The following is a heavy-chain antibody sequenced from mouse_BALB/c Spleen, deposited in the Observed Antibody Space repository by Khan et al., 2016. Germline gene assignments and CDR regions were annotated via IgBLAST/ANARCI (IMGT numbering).Heavy chain of an antibody. D-gene: IGHD1-1*01. CDR2: INTYTGEP. V-gene: IGHV9-3-1*01. J-gene: IGHJ1*01. Sequence: QIQLVQSGPELKKPGETVKISCKASGYTFTNYGMNWVKQAPGKGLKWMGWINTYTGEPTYADEFKGRFAFSLETSASTAYLQINNRKNEDTATYCCARGNVRRGYYYVCGAETTVTVSS. CDR1: GYTFTNYG. CDR3: ARGNVRRGYYYV.